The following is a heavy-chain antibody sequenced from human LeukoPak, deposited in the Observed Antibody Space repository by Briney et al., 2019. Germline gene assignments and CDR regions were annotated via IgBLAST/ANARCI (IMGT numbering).Heavy chain of an antibody. CDR3: ARSDPWQWLAFDY. D-gene: IGHD6-19*01. J-gene: IGHJ4*02. V-gene: IGHV3-53*01. Sequence: GGSLRLSCAASGFTVSSNYMSWVRQAPGKGLEWVSVIYSGGSTYYADSVKGRFTISRDNSKNTLYLQMNSLRAEDTVVYYCARSDPWQWLAFDYWGQGTLVTVSS. CDR2: IYSGGST. CDR1: GFTVSSNY.